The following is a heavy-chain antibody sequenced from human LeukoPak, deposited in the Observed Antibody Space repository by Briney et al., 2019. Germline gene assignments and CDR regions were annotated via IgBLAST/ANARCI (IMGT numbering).Heavy chain of an antibody. D-gene: IGHD4-17*01. V-gene: IGHV3-21*01. Sequence: PGGSLRLSCAASGFTFDDYGMNWVRQAPGKGLEWVSSISSSSSYIYYADSVKGRFTISRDNAKNSLYLQMNSLRAEDTAVYYCATGDYGAFDIWGQGTMVTVSS. J-gene: IGHJ3*02. CDR2: ISSSSSYI. CDR3: ATGDYGAFDI. CDR1: GFTFDDYG.